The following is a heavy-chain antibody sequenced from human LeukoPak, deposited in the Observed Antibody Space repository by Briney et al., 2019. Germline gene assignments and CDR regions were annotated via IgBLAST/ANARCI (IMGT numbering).Heavy chain of an antibody. CDR1: GYTFTGNY. D-gene: IGHD1-1*01. V-gene: IGHV1-2*02. Sequence: ASVKVSCKTSGYTFTGNYMHWVRQAPGQGLEWMGWINPKSGDTKYAQKFQGRVTVTRDTSSSTSYLELSRLRSDDTAIYYCARSQHNTFDPWGRGTLLTVSS. J-gene: IGHJ5*02. CDR3: ARSQHNTFDP. CDR2: INPKSGDT.